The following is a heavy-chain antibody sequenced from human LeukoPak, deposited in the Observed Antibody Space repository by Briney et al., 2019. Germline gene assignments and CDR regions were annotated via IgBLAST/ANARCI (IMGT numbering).Heavy chain of an antibody. Sequence: PGGSLRLSCAASGFTFNTYSMNWVRQAPGKGLEWVSSISSRSSYYIYYADSVKGRFTISRDNAKNSLSLQMDSLRAEDTAVYYCVRDPHIVVVPAARVYYFDYWGQGTLVTVSS. D-gene: IGHD2-2*01. J-gene: IGHJ4*02. CDR2: ISSRSSYYI. CDR3: VRDPHIVVVPAARVYYFDY. V-gene: IGHV3-21*01. CDR1: GFTFNTYS.